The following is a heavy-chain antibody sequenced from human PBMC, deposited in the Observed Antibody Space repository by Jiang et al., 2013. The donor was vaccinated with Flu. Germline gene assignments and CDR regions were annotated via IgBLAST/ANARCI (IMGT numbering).Heavy chain of an antibody. J-gene: IGHJ3*02. CDR2: INAANGNT. Sequence: GAEVKKPGASVKVSCKASGYIFITYAMHWVRQAPGQRLEWMGWINAANGNTQYSQKFQGRVTITRDTSANTAYMELSSLKSEDTAVYYCARGGPTGAFKSFDIWGQGTMVTVSS. CDR3: ARGGPTGAFKSFDI. V-gene: IGHV1-3*01. D-gene: IGHD7-27*01. CDR1: GYIFITYA.